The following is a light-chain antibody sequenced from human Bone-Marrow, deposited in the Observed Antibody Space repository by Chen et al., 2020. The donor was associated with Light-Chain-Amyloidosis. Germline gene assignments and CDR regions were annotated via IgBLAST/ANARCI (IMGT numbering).Light chain of an antibody. V-gene: IGLV3-25*03. CDR1: DLPTKY. J-gene: IGLJ2*01. CDR2: RDT. Sequence: SYEPTQPPSVSVSPGQTARITCTGDDLPTKYAYWYQQKPGQAPLLVIHRDTERPSGISERFSGSSSGTTATLTISGVQAEDEADYHCQSADSSGTYEVIFGGGTKLTVL. CDR3: QSADSSGTYEVI.